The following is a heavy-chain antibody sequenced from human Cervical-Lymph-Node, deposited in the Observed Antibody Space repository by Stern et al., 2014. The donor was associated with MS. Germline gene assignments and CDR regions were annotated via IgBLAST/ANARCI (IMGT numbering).Heavy chain of an antibody. Sequence: QVQLVQSGAEVKKPGSSVKVSCKASGGTFSSYAISWVRQAPGQGLEWMGGIIPIFGTANYAQKVQGRVTITADESTSTAYMELSRVRSEDTAVYYGASVHSSSSGNWFDPWGQGTLVTVSS. V-gene: IGHV1-69*01. J-gene: IGHJ5*02. CDR3: ASVHSSSSGNWFDP. D-gene: IGHD6-13*01. CDR2: IIPIFGTA. CDR1: GGTFSSYA.